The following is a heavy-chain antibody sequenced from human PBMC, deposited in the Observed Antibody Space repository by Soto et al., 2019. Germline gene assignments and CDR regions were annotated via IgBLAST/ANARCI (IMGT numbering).Heavy chain of an antibody. D-gene: IGHD2-15*01. Sequence: GGSLRLSCAASGFTFSNAWMNWVRQAPGKGLEWVGRIKSKTDGGTTDYAAPVKGRFTISRDDSKNTLYLQMNSLKTEDTAVYYCTTHVVVVAATLPLDYYYYGMDVWGQGTTVTVSS. J-gene: IGHJ6*02. CDR1: GFTFSNAW. CDR2: IKSKTDGGTT. CDR3: TTHVVVVAATLPLDYYYYGMDV. V-gene: IGHV3-15*07.